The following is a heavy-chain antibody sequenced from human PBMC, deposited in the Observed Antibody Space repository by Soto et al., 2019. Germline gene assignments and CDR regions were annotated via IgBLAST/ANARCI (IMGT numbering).Heavy chain of an antibody. V-gene: IGHV3-30*18. CDR1: GFTFSSYG. Sequence: LRLSCAASGFTFSSYGMHWVRQAPGKGLEWVAVISYDGSNKYYADSVKGRFTISRDNSKNTLYLQMNSLRAEDTAVYYCAKSSYDSSGYYAPEYFQHWGQGTLVTVSS. J-gene: IGHJ1*01. CDR3: AKSSYDSSGYYAPEYFQH. CDR2: ISYDGSNK. D-gene: IGHD3-22*01.